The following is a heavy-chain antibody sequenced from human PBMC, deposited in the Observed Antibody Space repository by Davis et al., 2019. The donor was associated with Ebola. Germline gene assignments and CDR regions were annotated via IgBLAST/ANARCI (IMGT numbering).Heavy chain of an antibody. J-gene: IGHJ6*02. V-gene: IGHV1-18*01. CDR2: ISAYNGNT. CDR1: GYTFTSYG. CDR3: ARDRIVVVVAATQAYYYYGMDV. D-gene: IGHD2-15*01. Sequence: AASVKVSCKASGYTFTSYGISWVRQAPGQGLEWMGWISAYNGNTNYAQKLQGRVTMTTDTSTSTAYMELRSLRSDDTAVYYCARDRIVVVVAATQAYYYYGMDVWGQGTTVTVSS.